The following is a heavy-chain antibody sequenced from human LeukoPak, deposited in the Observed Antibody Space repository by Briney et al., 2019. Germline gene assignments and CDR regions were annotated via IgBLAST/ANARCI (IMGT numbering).Heavy chain of an antibody. Sequence: SETLSLTCAVYGGSFSGYCRSWIRQPPGKGLEWIGYIYYSGSTNYNPSLKSRVTISVDTSKNQFSLKLSSVTAADTAVYYCARDLYGERAFDIWGQGTMVTVSS. J-gene: IGHJ3*02. D-gene: IGHD4-17*01. CDR2: IYYSGST. CDR1: GGSFSGYC. V-gene: IGHV4-59*01. CDR3: ARDLYGERAFDI.